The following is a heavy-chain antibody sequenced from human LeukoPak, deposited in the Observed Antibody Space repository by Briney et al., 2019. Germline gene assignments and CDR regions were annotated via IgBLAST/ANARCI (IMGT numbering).Heavy chain of an antibody. CDR1: GFTFGSYW. D-gene: IGHD6-13*01. V-gene: IGHV3-7*01. Sequence: PGGSLRLSCAASGFTFGSYWMSWVRQAPGKGLEWVANIKQDGSVKYYVDSVKGRFTISRGNAKNSLYLQMNSLRAEDTAVYYCARIGYSSSCTDYWGQGTLVTVSS. CDR2: IKQDGSVK. CDR3: ARIGYSSSCTDY. J-gene: IGHJ4*02.